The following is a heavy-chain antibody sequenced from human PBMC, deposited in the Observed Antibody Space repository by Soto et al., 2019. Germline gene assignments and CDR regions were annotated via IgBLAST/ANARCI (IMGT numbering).Heavy chain of an antibody. V-gene: IGHV1-18*01. J-gene: IGHJ4*02. Sequence: GASVKVSCKASGYTFTSYCISWVLQAPGQGLEWMGWISAYNGNTNYAQKLQGRATMTTDTSTSTAYMELRSLRSDDTAVYYCARAAGYCSGGSCSSLDYWGQGTLVTVS. CDR2: ISAYNGNT. CDR3: ARAAGYCSGGSCSSLDY. CDR1: GYTFTSYC. D-gene: IGHD2-15*01.